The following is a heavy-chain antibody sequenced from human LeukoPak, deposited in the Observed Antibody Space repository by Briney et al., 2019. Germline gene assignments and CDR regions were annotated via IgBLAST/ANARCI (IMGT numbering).Heavy chain of an antibody. CDR3: ARGPLEYYYDSSGYFDY. Sequence: PGGSLRLSCAASGFTFSSYSMNWVRQAPGKGLEWVSYISSSSSTIYYADSVKGRFTISRDNAKNSLYLQMNSLRAEDTAVYYCARGPLEYYYDSSGYFDYWGQGTLVTVSS. CDR2: ISSSSSTI. CDR1: GFTFSSYS. V-gene: IGHV3-48*01. J-gene: IGHJ4*02. D-gene: IGHD3-22*01.